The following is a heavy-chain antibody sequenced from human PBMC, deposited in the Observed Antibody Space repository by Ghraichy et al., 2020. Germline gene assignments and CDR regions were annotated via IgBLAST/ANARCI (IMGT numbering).Heavy chain of an antibody. CDR1: GFTFSSYA. CDR3: ARGSYLSN. CDR2: ISYDGSNK. D-gene: IGHD2/OR15-2a*01. Sequence: GGSLRLSCAASGFTFSSYAMHWVRQAPGKGLEWVAVISYDGSNKYYADSVKGRFTISRDNSKNTLYLQMNSLRAEDTAVYYCARGSYLSNWGQGTLVTVSS. V-gene: IGHV3-30-3*01. J-gene: IGHJ4*02.